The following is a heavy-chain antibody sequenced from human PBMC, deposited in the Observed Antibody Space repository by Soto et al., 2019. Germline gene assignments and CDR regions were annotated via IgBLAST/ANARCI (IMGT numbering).Heavy chain of an antibody. CDR2: ISGSGGST. J-gene: IGHJ4*02. D-gene: IGHD3-3*01. CDR3: AKDRGDFWSGYYAGFDY. V-gene: IGHV3-23*01. Sequence: GGSLRLSCAASGFTFSSYAMSWVRQAPGKGLEWVSAISGSGGSTYYADSVKGRFTISRDNSKNTLYLQMNSLRAEDTAVYYCAKDRGDFWSGYYAGFDYWGQGTLVTVSS. CDR1: GFTFSSYA.